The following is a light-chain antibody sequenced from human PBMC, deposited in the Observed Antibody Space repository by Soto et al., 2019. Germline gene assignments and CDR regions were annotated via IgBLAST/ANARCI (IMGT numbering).Light chain of an antibody. Sequence: DIQMTQSPSTLSASVGDRVTITCRASQSISTWLAWYQQKPGKAPKLLIYKASSLEGGVPSRFGRSWFGKLIQNTIRRPEPYDFATYFCQQNNTFPPTFRRGTTVDIK. V-gene: IGKV1-5*03. J-gene: IGKJ4*01. CDR1: QSISTW. CDR3: QQNNTFPPT. CDR2: KAS.